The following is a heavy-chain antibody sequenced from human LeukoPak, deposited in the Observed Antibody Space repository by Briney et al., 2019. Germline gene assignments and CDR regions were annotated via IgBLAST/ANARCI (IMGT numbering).Heavy chain of an antibody. CDR2: IFYDGST. CDR3: ASRIVVRGVYGMDV. V-gene: IGHV4-39*07. J-gene: IGHJ6*02. Sequence: SETLSLTCTVSSGSISSTDYYWVWIRQPPGKGLEWIGSIFYDGSTYYNPSLKSRVTISVDTSKNQFSLKLNSVTAADTAVYYCASRIVVRGVYGMDVWGQGTTVTVSS. D-gene: IGHD3-10*01. CDR1: SGSISSTDYY.